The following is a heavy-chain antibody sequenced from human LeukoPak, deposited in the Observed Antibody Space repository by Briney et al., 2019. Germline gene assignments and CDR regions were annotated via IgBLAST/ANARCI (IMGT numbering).Heavy chain of an antibody. CDR3: ARGSRGRSYYYYGIDV. V-gene: IGHV3-30-3*01. CDR2: ISYDGSNK. CDR1: GFTFSSYA. D-gene: IGHD3-16*01. J-gene: IGHJ6*02. Sequence: GGSLRLSCAASGFTFSSYAMHWVRQAPGKGLEWVAIISYDGSNKYYADSVKSRFTIPRDNSKNTLYLQMNSLRAEDTAVYYCARGSRGRSYYYYGIDVWGQGTTXTVSS.